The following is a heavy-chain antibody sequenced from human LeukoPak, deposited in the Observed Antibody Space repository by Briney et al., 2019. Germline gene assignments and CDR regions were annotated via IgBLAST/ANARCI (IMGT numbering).Heavy chain of an antibody. V-gene: IGHV3-23*01. CDR3: AELGITMIGGV. D-gene: IGHD3-10*02. Sequence: PGGSLRLSCAASGFTFSSYGMNWVRQAPGKGLEWVSSISGSGLNTYYADSVKGRFTISRDNAKNSLYLQMNSLRAEDTAVYYCAELGITMIGGVWGKGTTVTISS. CDR2: ISGSGLNT. CDR1: GFTFSSYG. J-gene: IGHJ6*04.